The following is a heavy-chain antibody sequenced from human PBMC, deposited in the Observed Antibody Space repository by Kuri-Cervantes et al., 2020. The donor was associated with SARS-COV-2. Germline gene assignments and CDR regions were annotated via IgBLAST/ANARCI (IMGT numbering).Heavy chain of an antibody. V-gene: IGHV6-1*01. J-gene: IGHJ5*02. CDR1: GDSVSSNSAA. D-gene: IGHD3-22*01. CDR2: TYYRSKWYN. CDR3: ARSPPYYYDSSGYYHTINWFDP. Sequence: SQTLSLTCAISGDSVSSNSAAWNWIRQSPSRGLEWLGRTYYRSKWYNDYAVSVKSRITINPDTSKNQFSLQLNSVTPEDTAVYYCARSPPYYYDSSGYYHTINWFDPWGQGILVVASS.